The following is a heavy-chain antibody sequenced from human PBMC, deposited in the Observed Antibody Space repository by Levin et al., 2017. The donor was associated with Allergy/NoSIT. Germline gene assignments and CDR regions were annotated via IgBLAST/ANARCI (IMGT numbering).Heavy chain of an antibody. CDR3: ATARGEGIYYFDH. V-gene: IGHV4-39*01. CDR1: GGSIRTSTYY. Sequence: SQTLSLTCSVSGGSIRTSTYYWGWIRQPPGKGLEWIGNIYYGEDTYYNPSLRGRATISVDPSKNQFSLRLTSVTAADTAVYFCATARGEGIYYFDHWGQGTLVTVSS. J-gene: IGHJ4*02. CDR2: IYYGEDT. D-gene: IGHD3-10*01.